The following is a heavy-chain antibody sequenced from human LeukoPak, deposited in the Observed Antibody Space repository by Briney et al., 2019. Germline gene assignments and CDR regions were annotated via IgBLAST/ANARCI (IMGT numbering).Heavy chain of an antibody. CDR3: ARGYSSSWYTNWFDP. D-gene: IGHD6-13*01. CDR2: IYYSGST. Sequence: SSETLSLTCTVSGGSISSYYWSWIRQPPGKGLEWIGYIYYSGSTNYKSSLKSRVTISVDTSKNQFSLKLSSVTAADTAVYYCARGYSSSWYTNWFDPWGQGTLVTVSS. J-gene: IGHJ5*02. CDR1: GGSISSYY. V-gene: IGHV4-59*01.